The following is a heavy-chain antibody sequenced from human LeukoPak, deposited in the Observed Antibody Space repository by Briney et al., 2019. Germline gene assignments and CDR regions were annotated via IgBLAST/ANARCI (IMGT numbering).Heavy chain of an antibody. D-gene: IGHD2-21*01. Sequence: SETLSLTCTVSGGSISSYYWSWIRQPAGKGLEWIGRIYTSGSTNYNPSLKSRVTMSVDTSKNQFSLKQSSVTAADTAVYYCARGETYSCGGDCYVYYFDYWGQGTLVTVSS. V-gene: IGHV4-4*07. CDR3: ARGETYSCGGDCYVYYFDY. CDR1: GGSISSYY. CDR2: IYTSGST. J-gene: IGHJ4*02.